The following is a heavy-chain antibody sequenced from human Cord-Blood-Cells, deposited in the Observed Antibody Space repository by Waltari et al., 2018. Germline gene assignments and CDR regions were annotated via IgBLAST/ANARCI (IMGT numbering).Heavy chain of an antibody. Sequence: QVQLVESGGGVVQPGRSLRLSCAASGFTFSSYPMHWVRQAPGKGLEWVAVISYDGSNKYYADSVKGRFTISRDNSKNTLYLQMNSLRAEDTAVYYCAREVASVGAFDYWGQGTLVTVSS. CDR1: GFTFSSYP. CDR3: AREVASVGAFDY. V-gene: IGHV3-30*04. CDR2: ISYDGSNK. J-gene: IGHJ4*02. D-gene: IGHD3-16*01.